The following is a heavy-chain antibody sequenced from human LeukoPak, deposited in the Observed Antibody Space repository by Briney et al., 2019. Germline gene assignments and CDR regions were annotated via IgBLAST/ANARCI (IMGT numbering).Heavy chain of an antibody. CDR1: GFSFSSYE. D-gene: IGHD2-15*01. J-gene: IGHJ4*02. CDR3: ARASLTRECSGGSCYPIQYFDY. Sequence: GSLRLSCAPSGFSFSSYEMSWVRHAPGEGLEWVSYISSSGSTIYYADSVKSRFTISRDNAKNSLYLQKTSLRAEDTAVYYCARASLTRECSGGSCYPIQYFDYWGQGTLVTVSS. V-gene: IGHV3-48*03. CDR2: ISSSGSTI.